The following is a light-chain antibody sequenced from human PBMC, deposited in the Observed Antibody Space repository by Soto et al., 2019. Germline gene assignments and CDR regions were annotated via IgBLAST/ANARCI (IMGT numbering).Light chain of an antibody. CDR1: QSVDSK. J-gene: IGKJ1*01. CDR3: QHYSTWLWT. Sequence: EIVMTQSPATLSVSPGERATLSCRASQSVDSKLAWYQQKPGQGPRLLIYGASSRATGIPARFSGSGSGTEFPLTISSLQSEYFAVYYCQHYSTWLWTFGQGTKVEIK. V-gene: IGKV3-15*01. CDR2: GAS.